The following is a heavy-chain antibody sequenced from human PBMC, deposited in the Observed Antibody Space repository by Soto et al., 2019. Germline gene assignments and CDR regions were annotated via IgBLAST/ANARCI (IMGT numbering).Heavy chain of an antibody. CDR2: INPNSGGT. CDR1: GYTFTGYY. D-gene: IGHD3-10*01. Sequence: ASVKVSCKASGYTFTGYYMHWVRQAPGQGLEWMGWINPNSGGTNYAQKFQGWVTMTRDTSISTAYMELSRLRTDDTAVYYYARGVRHYYGSGSYYNRNYYYYYMDVWGKGTTVTVSS. J-gene: IGHJ6*03. CDR3: ARGVRHYYGSGSYYNRNYYYYYMDV. V-gene: IGHV1-2*04.